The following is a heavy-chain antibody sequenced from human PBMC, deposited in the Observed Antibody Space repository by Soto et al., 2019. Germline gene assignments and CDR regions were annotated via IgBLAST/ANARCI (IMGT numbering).Heavy chain of an antibody. CDR1: GYTFTSYG. Sequence: QVQLVQSGAEVKKPGASVKVSCKASGYTFTSYGISWVRQAPGQGLEWMGWISTYNGNKKDAQKPQGRVTMTTDTSASTAYKELRRLRCYDTAVFSCAREMVRGVGSDSWGQGTLVTVSS. CDR2: ISTYNGNK. J-gene: IGHJ4*02. CDR3: AREMVRGVGSDS. D-gene: IGHD3-10*01. V-gene: IGHV1-18*01.